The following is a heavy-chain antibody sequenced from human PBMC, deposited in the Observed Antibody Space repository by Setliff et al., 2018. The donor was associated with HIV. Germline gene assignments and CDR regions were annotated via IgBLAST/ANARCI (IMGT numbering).Heavy chain of an antibody. J-gene: IGHJ4*02. D-gene: IGHD3-10*01. CDR1: GYTFTSYG. CDR2: ISAYNGNT. V-gene: IGHV1-18*01. Sequence: ASVKVSCKAAGYTFTSYGIIWVRQAPGQGLEWMGWISAYNGNTNYEQKLQGRVIMTTDTSTSTVYMEMRSLRSDDTAVYYCAREDSVGGGFEYLGPGTLVTVSS. CDR3: AREDSVGGGFEY.